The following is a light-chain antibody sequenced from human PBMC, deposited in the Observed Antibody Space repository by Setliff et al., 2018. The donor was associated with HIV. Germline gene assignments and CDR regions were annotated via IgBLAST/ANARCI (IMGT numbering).Light chain of an antibody. CDR3: QSYDSSLSGYV. Sequence: SALTQPPSVSGAPGQRVTISCTGSSSNIGADYDVHWYQQLPGTAPKLLIYDNTHRPSGVPDRFSGSKSGTSASLAITGLQAEDEADYYCQSYDSSLSGYVFGTGTKVTVL. CDR2: DNT. V-gene: IGLV1-40*01. J-gene: IGLJ1*01. CDR1: SSNIGADYD.